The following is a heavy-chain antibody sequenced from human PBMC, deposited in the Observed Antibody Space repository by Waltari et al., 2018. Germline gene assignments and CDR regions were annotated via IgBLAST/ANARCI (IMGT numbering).Heavy chain of an antibody. J-gene: IGHJ4*02. CDR2: INPDGRTT. CDR3: TRGGNYYFDY. V-gene: IGHV3-74*01. CDR1: GFTFSSSW. D-gene: IGHD5-12*01. Sequence: EVQLVESGGGLLQPGGSLRLSCAASGFTFSSSWIPWVRQPPRKGLVWVSRINPDGRTTNYADSVRGRFTISRDNAQNTVYLEMNSLRAEDTAVYFCTRGGNYYFDYWGRGTLVTVSS.